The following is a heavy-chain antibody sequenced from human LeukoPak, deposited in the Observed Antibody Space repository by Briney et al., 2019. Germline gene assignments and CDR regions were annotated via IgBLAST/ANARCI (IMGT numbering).Heavy chain of an antibody. D-gene: IGHD6-13*01. V-gene: IGHV3-30*18. CDR3: AKAVGSISWSFDY. Sequence: PGRSLRLSCEASGFTFSTYAMHWVRQAPGKGLEWVALISHDGSDKNYADSVKGRFTISRDNSNSTLYLQMDSLRGDDAAVYYCAKAVGSISWSFDYWGQRTLVTVSS. CDR2: ISHDGSDK. J-gene: IGHJ4*02. CDR1: GFTFSTYA.